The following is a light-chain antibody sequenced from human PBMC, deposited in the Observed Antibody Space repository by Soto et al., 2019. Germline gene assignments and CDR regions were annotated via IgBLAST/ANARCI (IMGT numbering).Light chain of an antibody. CDR3: SSYISSSTPNYG. J-gene: IGLJ1*01. CDR1: SSDVGGYNY. CDR2: DVS. Sequence: QSVLTQPASVSGSPGQSITISCTGTSSDVGGYNYVSWYQQHPGKAPKLMIFDVSNRPSGVSNRFSGSKSGNTASLTISGLQAEDEADYYCSSYISSSTPNYGFGTGTKVTVL. V-gene: IGLV2-14*01.